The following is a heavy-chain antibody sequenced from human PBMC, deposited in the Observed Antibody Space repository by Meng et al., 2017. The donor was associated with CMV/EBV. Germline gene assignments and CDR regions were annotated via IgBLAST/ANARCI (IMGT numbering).Heavy chain of an antibody. CDR3: AKDIRGYWYSLEY. CDR2: INWNSGDI. D-gene: IGHD2-2*03. Sequence: SLKISCAASGFTFDDYAMHWVRQAPGKGLEWVSGINWNSGDIGYADSVKGRFTISRDNAKNSLYLQMNSLRDEDTALYYCAKDIRGYWYSLEYWCQGTLVTVSS. CDR1: GFTFDDYA. J-gene: IGHJ4*02. V-gene: IGHV3-9*01.